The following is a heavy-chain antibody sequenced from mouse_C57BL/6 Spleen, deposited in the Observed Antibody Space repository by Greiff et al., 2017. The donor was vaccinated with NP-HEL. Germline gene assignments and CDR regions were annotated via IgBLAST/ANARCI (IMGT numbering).Heavy chain of an antibody. J-gene: IGHJ4*01. CDR2: ISSGGDYI. Sequence: EVKLVESGEGLVKPGGSLKLSCAASGFTFSSYAMSWVRQTPEKRLEWVAYISSGGDYIYYADTVKGRFTISRDNARNTLYLQMSSLKSEDTAMYYCTRDDGQYAMDYWGQGTSVTVSS. V-gene: IGHV5-9-1*02. CDR1: GFTFSSYA. D-gene: IGHD2-3*01. CDR3: TRDDGQYAMDY.